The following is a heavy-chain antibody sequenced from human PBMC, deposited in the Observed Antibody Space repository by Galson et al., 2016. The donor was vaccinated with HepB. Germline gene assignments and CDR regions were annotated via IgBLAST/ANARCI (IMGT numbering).Heavy chain of an antibody. CDR1: GASVSSGGYY. Sequence: TLSLTCTVSGASVSSGGYYWNWIRQRPGKGLEWIGYMYYTGTTSYSPSLMSRITVSGDTSNNQFSLRLTSVTPADTAVYYCARANYGRNDAFDVWGKGTMVTVS. CDR3: ARANYGRNDAFDV. V-gene: IGHV4-31*03. CDR2: MYYTGTT. J-gene: IGHJ3*01. D-gene: IGHD1-14*01.